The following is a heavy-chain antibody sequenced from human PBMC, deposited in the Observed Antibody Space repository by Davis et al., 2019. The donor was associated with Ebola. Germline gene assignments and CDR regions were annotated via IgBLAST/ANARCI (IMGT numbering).Heavy chain of an antibody. CDR2: IKSLRDGGTV. V-gene: IGHV3-15*01. CDR3: ATLVALRFPDQ. CDR1: GVTFTTAW. D-gene: IGHD3-3*01. J-gene: IGHJ4*02. Sequence: GESLKISCEVSGVTFTTAWLPWVRQAPGKGLEWVGRIKSLRDGGTVNYATAVKGRFIISRDDSQNTLTLQMNSLRTEDSAVYYCATLVALRFPDQWGQGTLVIVSS.